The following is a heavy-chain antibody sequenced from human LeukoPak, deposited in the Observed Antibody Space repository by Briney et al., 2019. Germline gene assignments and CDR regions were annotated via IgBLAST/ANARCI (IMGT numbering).Heavy chain of an antibody. D-gene: IGHD4-23*01. CDR3: SSRVVGGNSAIGY. J-gene: IGHJ4*02. Sequence: SVTVSCKASGGISSTNAISWVRQAPGQGLEWMGRIIPIFGTANYAQKFQGRVSITADTSTSTAYMELNNLRSEDTAVYYCSSRVVGGNSAIGYWGQGTLVTVSS. CDR1: GGISSTNA. V-gene: IGHV1-69*06. CDR2: IIPIFGTA.